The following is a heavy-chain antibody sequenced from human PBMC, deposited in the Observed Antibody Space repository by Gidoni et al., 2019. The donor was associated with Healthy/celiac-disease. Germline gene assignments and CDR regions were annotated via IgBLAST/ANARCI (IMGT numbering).Heavy chain of an antibody. CDR3: AREGITMKQNNAFDI. V-gene: IGHV3-7*04. Sequence: VDSVKGRFTISRDNAKNSLYLQMNSLRAEDTAVYYCAREGITMKQNNAFDIWGQGTMVTVSS. J-gene: IGHJ3*02. D-gene: IGHD3-22*01.